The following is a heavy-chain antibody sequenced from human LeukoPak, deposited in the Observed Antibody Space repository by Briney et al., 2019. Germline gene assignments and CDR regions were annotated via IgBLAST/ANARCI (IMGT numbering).Heavy chain of an antibody. CDR1: GGSISSYY. V-gene: IGHV4-59*12. CDR3: ARGNRIAAANFDY. CDR2: IYHSGST. Sequence: SETLSLTCTVSGGSISSYYWSWIRQPPGKGLEWIGYIYHSGSTYYNPSLKSRVTISVDRSKNQFSLKLSSVTAADTAVYYCARGNRIAAANFDYWGQGTLVTVSS. D-gene: IGHD6-13*01. J-gene: IGHJ4*02.